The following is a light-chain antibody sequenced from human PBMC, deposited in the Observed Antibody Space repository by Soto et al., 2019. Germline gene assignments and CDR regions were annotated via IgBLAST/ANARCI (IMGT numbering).Light chain of an antibody. CDR3: SSYTSSSTLVA. Sequence: QSVLTQPASVSGSPGQSIPVSCTGTSSDVGGYNYVSWYQQHPGKAPKLMIYEVSNRPSGVSNRFSGSKPGNTASLTISGLQAEDEADYYCSSYTSSSTLVAFGTGTKVTVL. CDR1: SSDVGGYNY. J-gene: IGLJ1*01. V-gene: IGLV2-14*01. CDR2: EVS.